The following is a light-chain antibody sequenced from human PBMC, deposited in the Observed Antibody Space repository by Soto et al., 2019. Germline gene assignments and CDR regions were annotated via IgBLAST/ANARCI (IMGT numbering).Light chain of an antibody. CDR3: QQFYDSQWT. CDR2: SAS. CDR1: QSVQSRY. Sequence: LVLTQSPGTLSLSAGERATLSCWASQSVQSRYLSWYQQTIGQAPRLLIYSASTRATGLPERFSGSGSGTDFTLTISRLEPEDFAVYYCQQFYDSQWTVGQGTKVEIK. J-gene: IGKJ1*01. V-gene: IGKV3-20*01.